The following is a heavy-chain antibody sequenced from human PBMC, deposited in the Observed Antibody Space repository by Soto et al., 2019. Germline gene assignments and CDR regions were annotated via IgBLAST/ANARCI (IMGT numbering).Heavy chain of an antibody. V-gene: IGHV1-18*01. CDR2: ISAYNGNT. D-gene: IGHD5-12*01. J-gene: IGHJ5*02. CDR3: ARDEMATIGDWFDP. CDR1: GYTFTSYG. Sequence: ASVKVSCKASGYTFTSYGISWVRQAPGQGLERMGWISAYNGNTNYAQKLQGRVTMTTDASTSTAYMELRSLRSDDTAVYYCARDEMATIGDWFDPWGQGTLVTVSS.